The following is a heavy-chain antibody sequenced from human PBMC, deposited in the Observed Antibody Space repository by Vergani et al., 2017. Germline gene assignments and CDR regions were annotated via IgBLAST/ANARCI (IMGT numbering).Heavy chain of an antibody. CDR3: AKRDKLINYGMDV. Sequence: EVQLVESGGGLVQPGGSLRLSCAASGFTFSSYWMHWVRQAPGKGLVWVSRINSDGSSTSYADSVKGRFTISRDNAKNTLYLQMNSLRAEDTAVYYCAKRDKLINYGMDVWGQGTTVTVSS. J-gene: IGHJ6*02. CDR2: INSDGSST. CDR1: GFTFSSYW. D-gene: IGHD3-16*01. V-gene: IGHV3-74*01.